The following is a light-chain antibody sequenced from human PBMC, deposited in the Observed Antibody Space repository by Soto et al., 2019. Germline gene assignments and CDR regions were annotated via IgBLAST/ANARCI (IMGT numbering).Light chain of an antibody. Sequence: QSVLTQPPSVSGAPGQRVTISCTGSSSNIGAGYDVHWYQQLPGTAPKLLIYVNINRPSGVPDRFSGSKSGTSASLAITGLQAEDEADYYCQSYDNRLSDYVFGTGTKLTVL. CDR1: SSNIGAGYD. J-gene: IGLJ1*01. CDR3: QSYDNRLSDYV. CDR2: VNI. V-gene: IGLV1-40*01.